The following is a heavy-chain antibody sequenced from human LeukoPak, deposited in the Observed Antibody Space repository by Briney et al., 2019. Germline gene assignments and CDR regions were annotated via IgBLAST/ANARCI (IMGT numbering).Heavy chain of an antibody. D-gene: IGHD3-22*01. Sequence: GASVKVSCKASGGTLNSYVISWVRQAPGQGLEWMGGIIPISGTTNYAQKFQGRVTITADKSTSTAYIELSSLRSEDTAVYYCARSVSYDSSGYYLLDYWGQGTLVTVSS. V-gene: IGHV1-69*06. CDR1: GGTLNSYV. J-gene: IGHJ4*02. CDR3: ARSVSYDSSGYYLLDY. CDR2: IIPISGTT.